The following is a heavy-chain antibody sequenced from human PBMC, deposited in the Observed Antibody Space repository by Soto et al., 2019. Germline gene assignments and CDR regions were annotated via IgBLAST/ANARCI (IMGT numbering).Heavy chain of an antibody. CDR1: GVSFSGYY. Sequence: SETLSLTCAVYGVSFSGYYWSWILQPPGKGLEWIGEINHSGSTNYNPSLKSRVTISVDTSKNQFSLNLSSVTAADTAVYYCAGQFRDGYNALGYWGQGTLVTVSS. CDR3: AGQFRDGYNALGY. D-gene: IGHD5-18*01. CDR2: INHSGST. J-gene: IGHJ4*02. V-gene: IGHV4-34*01.